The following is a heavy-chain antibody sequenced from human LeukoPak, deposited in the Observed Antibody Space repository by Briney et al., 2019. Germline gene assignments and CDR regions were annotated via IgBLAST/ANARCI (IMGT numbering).Heavy chain of an antibody. CDR1: GGSISSSSYH. Sequence: PSETLSLTCTVSGGSISSSSYHWGWIRQSPGEGLQWITSMSYSGATYYNPSLQSRVTISVDTSKNQFSLKLSSVTAADTAVYYCARTPPDEVVVPAAIYYYYYGMDVWGQGTTVTVSS. CDR2: MSYSGAT. V-gene: IGHV4-39*01. J-gene: IGHJ6*02. D-gene: IGHD2-2*01. CDR3: ARTPPDEVVVPAAIYYYYYGMDV.